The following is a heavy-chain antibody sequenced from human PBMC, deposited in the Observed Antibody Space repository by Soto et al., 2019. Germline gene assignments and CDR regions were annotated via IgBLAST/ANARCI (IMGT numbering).Heavy chain of an antibody. Sequence: QVQLVESGGGVVQPGRSLRLSCAASGFTFSSDGMLWVRQAPVKGLEWGAVIWYDGSNKYYADSVKGRFTISRDNSKNTLYLQMNSLRAEDTAVYYCVRDRGYSYGTGVDYWGQGTLVTVSS. J-gene: IGHJ4*02. V-gene: IGHV3-33*01. D-gene: IGHD5-18*01. CDR1: GFTFSSDG. CDR3: VRDRGYSYGTGVDY. CDR2: IWYDGSNK.